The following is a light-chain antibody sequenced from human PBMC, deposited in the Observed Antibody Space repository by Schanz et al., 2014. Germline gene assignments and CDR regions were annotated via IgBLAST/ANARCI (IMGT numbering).Light chain of an antibody. CDR2: DVN. V-gene: IGLV2-14*02. CDR3: SSYTPSSTTLYV. CDR1: SSDVGSYNL. J-gene: IGLJ1*01. Sequence: QSALTQPASVSGSPGQSITISCTGTSSDVGSYNLVSWYQHHPGKAPKLMIYDVNNRPSGVSNRFSGSKSGNTASLTISGLQAEDEDDYYCSSYTPSSTTLYVFGTGTKLTVL.